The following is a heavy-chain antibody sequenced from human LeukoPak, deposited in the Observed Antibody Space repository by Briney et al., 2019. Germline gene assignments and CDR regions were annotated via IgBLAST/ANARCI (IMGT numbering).Heavy chain of an antibody. CDR3: TSLYSSSSSAFDI. Sequence: GGSLRLSCAASGFTFSNAWMSWVRQAPGKGLEWVGRIKSKTDGGTTDYAAPVKGRFTISRDDSKSIAYLQMNSLKTEDTAVYYCTSLYSSSSSAFDIWGQGTMVTVSS. CDR1: GFTFSNAW. V-gene: IGHV3-15*01. CDR2: IKSKTDGGTT. D-gene: IGHD6-6*01. J-gene: IGHJ3*02.